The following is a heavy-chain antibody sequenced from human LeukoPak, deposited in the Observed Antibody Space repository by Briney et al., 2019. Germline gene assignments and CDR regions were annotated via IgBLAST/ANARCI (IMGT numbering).Heavy chain of an antibody. CDR2: IYHSGST. D-gene: IGHD2-2*01. CDR1: GGSISSSNW. CDR3: ARGYCSSTSCLYFDY. Sequence: PSETLSLTCAVSGGSISSSNWWSWVRPPPGKGLEWIGEIYHSGSTNYNPSLKSRVTISADTSKNQFSLKLSSVTAADTAVYYCARGYCSSTSCLYFDYWGQGTLVTVSS. J-gene: IGHJ4*02. V-gene: IGHV4-4*02.